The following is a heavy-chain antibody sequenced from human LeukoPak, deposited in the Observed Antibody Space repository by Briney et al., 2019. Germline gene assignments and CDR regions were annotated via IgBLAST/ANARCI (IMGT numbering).Heavy chain of an antibody. J-gene: IGHJ6*02. CDR2: INPNSGGT. CDR3: ARDTPRGYSYGLPSMNYYYGMDV. Sequence: ASVKVSCKASGYTFTSYGISWVRQAPGQGLEWMGWINPNSGGTNYAQKFQGRVTMTRDTSISTAYMELSRLRSDDTAVYYCARDTPRGYSYGLPSMNYYYGMDVWGQGTTVTVSS. D-gene: IGHD5-18*01. V-gene: IGHV1-2*02. CDR1: GYTFTSYG.